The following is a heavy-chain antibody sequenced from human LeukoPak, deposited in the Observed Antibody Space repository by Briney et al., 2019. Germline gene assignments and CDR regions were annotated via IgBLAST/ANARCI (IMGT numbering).Heavy chain of an antibody. CDR2: ISESGGGT. J-gene: IGHJ4*02. V-gene: IGHV3-23*01. CDR1: GFXFSSYA. CDR3: AKELSSRDFFDS. Sequence: GGSLRLSCAASGFXFSSYAMSWVRQAPGKGLEWVSTISESGGGTYYADSVEGRFTISRDNSKNTVYLQMNSLRDEDTAVYYCAKELSSRDFFDSWGQGTLVTVSS. D-gene: IGHD2-2*01.